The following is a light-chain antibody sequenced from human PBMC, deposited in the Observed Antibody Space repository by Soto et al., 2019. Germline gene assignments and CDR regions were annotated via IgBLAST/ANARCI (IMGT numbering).Light chain of an antibody. J-gene: IGKJ2*01. CDR1: QSVSRI. Sequence: EVVLTQSPATLSVSPGDRATLSCRASQSVSRILAWYQQKPGQAPRLLIYGASTRATGVPARFSGSGSATEFTLSISSLQSEDVAVYYCQQYGDWPPETFGQGTKLEI. CDR3: QQYGDWPPET. CDR2: GAS. V-gene: IGKV3-15*01.